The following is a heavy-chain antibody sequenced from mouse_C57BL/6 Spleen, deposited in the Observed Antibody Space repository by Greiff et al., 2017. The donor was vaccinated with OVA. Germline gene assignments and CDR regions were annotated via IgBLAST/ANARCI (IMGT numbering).Heavy chain of an antibody. Sequence: QVQLQQSGPELVKPGASVEISCKASGYAFSSSWMNWVKQRPGKGLEWIGRIYPGDGDTNYNGKFKGKATLTADKSSSTAYMQRSSLTSEDSAVYFCTQKYYGSSLAWFADWGQGTLVTVSA. D-gene: IGHD1-1*01. V-gene: IGHV1-82*01. CDR3: TQKYYGSSLAWFAD. J-gene: IGHJ3*01. CDR2: IYPGDGDT. CDR1: GYAFSSSW.